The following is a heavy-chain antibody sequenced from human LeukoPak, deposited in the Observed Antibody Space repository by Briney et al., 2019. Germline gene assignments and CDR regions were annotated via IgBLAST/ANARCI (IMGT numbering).Heavy chain of an antibody. D-gene: IGHD1-26*01. J-gene: IGHJ4*02. CDR2: MSYDEKYK. V-gene: IGHV3-30*03. Sequence: PGGSLRLSCAASGFTFSSYWMSWVRQAPGKGLEWGAVMSYDEKYKIYADSVRGRFTISRDNSKNTVYLQMDNLRPEDTAVYYCARDAPLYKWELLAYWGQGTLVTVSS. CDR3: ARDAPLYKWELLAY. CDR1: GFTFSSYW.